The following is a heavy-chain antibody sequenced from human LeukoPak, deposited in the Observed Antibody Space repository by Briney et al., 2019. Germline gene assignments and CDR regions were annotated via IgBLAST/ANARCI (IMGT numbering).Heavy chain of an antibody. Sequence: PSETLSLTCAVYGGSFSGYYWSWIRQPPGKGLEWIGEINHSGSTNYNPSLKSRVTISVDTSKNQFSLKLSSVTAADTAVYYCARVDDYGVRSDVWGQGTLVTVSS. CDR1: GGSFSGYY. J-gene: IGHJ4*02. D-gene: IGHD4-17*01. V-gene: IGHV4-34*01. CDR2: INHSGST. CDR3: ARVDDYGVRSDV.